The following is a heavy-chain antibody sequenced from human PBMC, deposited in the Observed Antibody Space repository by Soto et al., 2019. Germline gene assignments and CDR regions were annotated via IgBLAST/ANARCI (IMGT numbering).Heavy chain of an antibody. D-gene: IGHD3-10*01. CDR1: GFTFSSYA. CDR3: AKNRATYYYGSGPFDY. CDR2: ISGSGGST. Sequence: EVQLLESGGGLVQPGGSLRLSCAASGFTFSSYAMSWVRQAPGKGLEWVSAISGSGGSTYYADSVKGRFTISRDNSKNTLYLQMNSLRAEDTAISYCAKNRATYYYGSGPFDYWGQGTLVTVSS. V-gene: IGHV3-23*01. J-gene: IGHJ4*02.